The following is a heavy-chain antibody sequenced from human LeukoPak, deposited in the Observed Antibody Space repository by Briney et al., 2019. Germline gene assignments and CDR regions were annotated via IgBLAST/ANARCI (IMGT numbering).Heavy chain of an antibody. D-gene: IGHD3-3*01. CDR2: IYHSGST. J-gene: IGHJ5*02. CDR1: GGSISSGGYS. CDR3: ARGGGFSYPNPLNWFDP. Sequence: SETLSLTCAVSGGSISSGGYSWRWIRQPPGKGLEWIGYIYHSGSTYYNPSLKSRVTISVDRSKNQFSLKLSSVTAADTAVYYCARGGGFSYPNPLNWFDPWGQGTLVTVSS. V-gene: IGHV4-30-2*01.